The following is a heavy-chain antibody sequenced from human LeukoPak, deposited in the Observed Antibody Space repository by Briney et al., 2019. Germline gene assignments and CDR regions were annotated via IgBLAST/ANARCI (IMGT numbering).Heavy chain of an antibody. Sequence: PGASLRLSCAASGFTFSNYAMSWVRQVPGKGLEWVSTISSGGVSTYYADSVKGRFTISRDNSKNTLYLQMNSLRAEDTAIYYCAKDRSRSSGGNWFDPWGQGTLVTVSS. CDR3: AKDRSRSSGGNWFDP. D-gene: IGHD6-25*01. J-gene: IGHJ5*02. CDR1: GFTFSNYA. CDR2: ISSGGVST. V-gene: IGHV3-23*01.